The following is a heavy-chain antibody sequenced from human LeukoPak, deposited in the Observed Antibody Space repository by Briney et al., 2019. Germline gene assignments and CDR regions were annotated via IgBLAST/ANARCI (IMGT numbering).Heavy chain of an antibody. V-gene: IGHV4-39*01. CDR2: IYYSGST. J-gene: IGHJ6*03. Sequence: TSETLSLTCTVSGGSISSSSYYWGWIRQPPGKGLEWIGSIYYSGSTYYNPSLKSRVTISVDTSKNQFSLKLSSVTAADTAVYYCARTVSDYYGSGYMDVWGKGTTVTVSS. D-gene: IGHD3-10*01. CDR1: GGSISSSSYY. CDR3: ARTVSDYYGSGYMDV.